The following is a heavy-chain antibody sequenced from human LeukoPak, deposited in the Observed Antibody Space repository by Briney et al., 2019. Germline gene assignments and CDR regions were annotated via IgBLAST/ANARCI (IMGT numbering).Heavy chain of an antibody. CDR1: GFTFSSYG. CDR3: AKDIPRIAAAEEDAFDI. D-gene: IGHD6-13*01. J-gene: IGHJ3*02. V-gene: IGHV3-30*18. CDR2: ISYDGSNR. Sequence: GGSLRLSCAASGFTFSSYGMHWVRQAPGKGLEWVAVISYDGSNRYYADSVKGRFTISRDNSKNTLYLQMNSLRAEDTAVYYCAKDIPRIAAAEEDAFDIWGQGTMVTVSS.